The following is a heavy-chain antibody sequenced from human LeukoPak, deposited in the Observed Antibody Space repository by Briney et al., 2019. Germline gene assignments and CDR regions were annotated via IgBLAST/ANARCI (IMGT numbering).Heavy chain of an antibody. CDR3: ARDPGSSGYWYFDL. D-gene: IGHD6-19*01. J-gene: IGHJ2*01. Sequence: SETLSLTCTVSGGSMSSYYWSWIRQPPGKGLEWIGYIYNNGRTYYNPSLKSRVTISVDTSKNQFSLRLTSVTAADTAVYYSARDPGSSGYWYFDLWGRGTLVTVSS. CDR1: GGSMSSYY. CDR2: IYNNGRT. V-gene: IGHV4-59*01.